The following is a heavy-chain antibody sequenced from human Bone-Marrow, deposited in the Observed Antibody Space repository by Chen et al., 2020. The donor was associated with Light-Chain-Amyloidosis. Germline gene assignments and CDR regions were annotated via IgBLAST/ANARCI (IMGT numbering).Heavy chain of an antibody. D-gene: IGHD5-12*01. Sequence: EVQLELPGPEVKKPGESLKISCKGSGYTFPNYWIGWVRQMPGKGLEWMGVIYPDDSDARYSPSFEGQVTISADKSITTAYLQWRSLKASDTAMYYCARRRDGYNFDYWGQGTLVTVSS. CDR1: GYTFPNYW. CDR2: IYPDDSDA. CDR3: ARRRDGYNFDY. V-gene: IGHV5-51*01. J-gene: IGHJ4*02.